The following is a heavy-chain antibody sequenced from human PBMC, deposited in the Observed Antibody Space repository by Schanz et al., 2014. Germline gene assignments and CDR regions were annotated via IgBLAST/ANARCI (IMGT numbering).Heavy chain of an antibody. CDR1: GFTFSSYG. CDR2: ISYDGNNE. J-gene: IGHJ4*02. V-gene: IGHV3-30*18. Sequence: QVQLVESGGGVVQPGRSRRLSCEASGFTFSSYGMHWVRQAPGKGLEWVAVISYDGNNEDYADSVKGRFSISRDNSQNTLYLQMNSLRADDTAVYYCAKSKSQLPLFDYWGQGTLVAVSS. CDR3: AKSKSQLPLFDY. D-gene: IGHD2-21*01.